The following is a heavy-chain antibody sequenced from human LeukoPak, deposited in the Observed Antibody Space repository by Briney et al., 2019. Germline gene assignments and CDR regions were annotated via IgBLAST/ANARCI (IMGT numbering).Heavy chain of an antibody. D-gene: IGHD4-17*01. CDR1: GYTFSSYW. Sequence: GGSLRLSCAASGYTFSSYWMHWVRQAPGKGLFWVSRIISDASSTLYADSVKGRFTISRDNSKNTLYVQMTSLRAEDTAVYYCAKALHYGDYGKFDYWGQGTLVTVSS. V-gene: IGHV3-74*01. CDR3: AKALHYGDYGKFDY. CDR2: IISDASST. J-gene: IGHJ4*02.